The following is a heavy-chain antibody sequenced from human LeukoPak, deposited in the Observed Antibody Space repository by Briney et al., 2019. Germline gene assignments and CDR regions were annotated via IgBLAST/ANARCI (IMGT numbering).Heavy chain of an antibody. CDR1: GYTFTSYY. CDR3: ATSLEGYCSSTSCYRFQH. CDR2: INPSGGST. D-gene: IGHD2-2*01. V-gene: IGHV1-46*01. Sequence: ASVKVSCKASGYTFTSYYMHWVRQAPGQGLEWMGIINPSGGSTSYAQKFQGRVIMTRDTSTSTVYMELSSLRSEDTAVYYCATSLEGYCSSTSCYRFQHWGQGTLVTVSS. J-gene: IGHJ1*01.